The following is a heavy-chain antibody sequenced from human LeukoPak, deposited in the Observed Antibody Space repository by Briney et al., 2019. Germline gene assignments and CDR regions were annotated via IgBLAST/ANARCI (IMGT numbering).Heavy chain of an antibody. D-gene: IGHD2-2*03. V-gene: IGHV5-10-1*01. CDR3: ARHRPGYCSSTICYE. CDR1: GYSFTSYW. Sequence: PGESLKISCKGSGYSFTSYWISWVRQMPRKGLEWMGRIDPSDSYTNYSPSFQGHVTISADKSISTAYLQWSSLKASDTAMYYCARHRPGYCSSTICYEWGQGTLVTVSS. CDR2: IDPSDSYT. J-gene: IGHJ4*02.